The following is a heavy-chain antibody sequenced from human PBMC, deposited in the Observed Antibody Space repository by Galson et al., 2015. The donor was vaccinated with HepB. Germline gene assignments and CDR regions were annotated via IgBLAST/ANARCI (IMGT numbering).Heavy chain of an antibody. CDR1: GFTFSSYS. J-gene: IGHJ6*02. D-gene: IGHD4-17*01. Sequence: SLRLSCAASGFTFSSYSVNWVRQAPGKGLEWVSYISSSSSTIYYADSVKGRFTISRDNAKNSLYLQMNSLRGEDTAVYYCAREGATVTQHYYYYYGMDVWGQGTTVTVSS. CDR2: ISSSSSTI. V-gene: IGHV3-48*01. CDR3: AREGATVTQHYYYYYGMDV.